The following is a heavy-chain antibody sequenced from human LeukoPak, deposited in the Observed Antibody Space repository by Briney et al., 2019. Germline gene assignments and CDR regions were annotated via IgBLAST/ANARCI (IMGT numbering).Heavy chain of an antibody. CDR3: ARDQYYDSSGYYVDAFDI. V-gene: IGHV3-30*02. Sequence: GGSLRLSCAASGFTFSSYGMHWVRQAPGKGLEWVAFIRYDGSNKYYADSVKGRFTISRDNAKNSLYLQMNSLRAEDTAVYYCARDQYYDSSGYYVDAFDIWGQGTMVTVSS. CDR1: GFTFSSYG. D-gene: IGHD3-22*01. CDR2: IRYDGSNK. J-gene: IGHJ3*02.